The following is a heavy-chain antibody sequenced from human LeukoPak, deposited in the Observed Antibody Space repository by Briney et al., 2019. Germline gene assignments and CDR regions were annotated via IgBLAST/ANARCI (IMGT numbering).Heavy chain of an antibody. J-gene: IGHJ5*02. Sequence: ASVKVSCKASGYTFTGYYMHWVRQAPGQGLEWMGWINPNSGGTNYAQKFQGRVTMTRDTSISTAYTELSRLRSDDTAVYHCARLAAGTRIVLDPWGQGTLVTVSS. D-gene: IGHD6-13*01. CDR3: ARLAAGTRIVLDP. CDR2: INPNSGGT. V-gene: IGHV1-2*02. CDR1: GYTFTGYY.